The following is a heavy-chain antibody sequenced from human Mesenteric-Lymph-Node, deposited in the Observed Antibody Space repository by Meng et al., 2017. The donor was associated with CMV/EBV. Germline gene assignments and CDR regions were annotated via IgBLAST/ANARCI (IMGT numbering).Heavy chain of an antibody. V-gene: IGHV3-30-3*01. CDR2: ISYDGSNK. CDR1: GLTFRNAG. Sequence: GGSLRLSCAVSGLTFRNAGMSWVRQAPGKGLEWVAVISYDGSNKYYADSVKGRFTISRDNAKNTLYLQMNSLRAEDTAVYYCARVGRGRKAYYFDYWGQGTLVTVSS. J-gene: IGHJ4*02. CDR3: ARVGRGRKAYYFDY. D-gene: IGHD1-14*01.